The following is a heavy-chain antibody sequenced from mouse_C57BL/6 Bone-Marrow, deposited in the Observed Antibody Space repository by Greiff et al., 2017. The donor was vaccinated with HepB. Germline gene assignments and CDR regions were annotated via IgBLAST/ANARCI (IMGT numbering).Heavy chain of an antibody. CDR2: ISSGGSYT. CDR1: GFTFSSYG. V-gene: IGHV5-6*01. D-gene: IGHD4-1*01. J-gene: IGHJ4*01. CDR3: ARTGSPYAMGY. Sequence: EVNLVESGGDLVKPGGSLKLSCAASGFTFSSYGMSWVRQTPDKRLEWVATISSGGSYTYYPDSVKGRFTISRDNAKNTLYLQMSSLKSEDTAMYYCARTGSPYAMGYWGQGTSGTVSS.